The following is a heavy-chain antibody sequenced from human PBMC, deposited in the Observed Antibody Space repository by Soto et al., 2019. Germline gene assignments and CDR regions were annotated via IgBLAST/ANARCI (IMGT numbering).Heavy chain of an antibody. Sequence: ASVKVSCKASGYTFTSYGISWVRQAPGQGLEWMGWINPNSGGTNYAQKFQGWVTMTRDTSISTAYMELSRLRSDDTAVYYCARALGYCISTSCSPYYYYGMDVWGQGTTVTVSS. J-gene: IGHJ6*02. CDR1: GYTFTSYG. CDR3: ARALGYCISTSCSPYYYYGMDV. D-gene: IGHD2-2*01. V-gene: IGHV1-2*04. CDR2: INPNSGGT.